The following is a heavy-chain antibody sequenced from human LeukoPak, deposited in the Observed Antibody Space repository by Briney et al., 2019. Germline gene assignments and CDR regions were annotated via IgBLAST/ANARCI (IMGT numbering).Heavy chain of an antibody. V-gene: IGHV3-23*01. Sequence: GGSLRLSCAASGFTFSSYAMSWVRQGPGKGLEWVSGISGSGGSTYYADSVKGRFTISRDNSKNTLYLQMNSLRAEDTAEYYCAKVGEYQLLLYAFDMWGQGTMVTVSS. CDR2: ISGSGGST. J-gene: IGHJ3*02. CDR3: AKVGEYQLLLYAFDM. D-gene: IGHD2-2*01. CDR1: GFTFSSYA.